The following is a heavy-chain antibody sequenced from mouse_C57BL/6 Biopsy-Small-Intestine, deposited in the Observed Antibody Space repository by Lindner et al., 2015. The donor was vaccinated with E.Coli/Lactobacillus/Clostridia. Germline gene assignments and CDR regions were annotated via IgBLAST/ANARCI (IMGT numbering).Heavy chain of an antibody. Sequence: VQLQESGAELVRPGASVKLSCTASGFNIKDDYMHWVKQRPEQGLEWIGRIDPENGDTEYASKFQGKATITADTSSNTAYLQLSSLTSEDTAVYYCTSGALLSMDYWGQGTSVTVSS. CDR3: TSGALLSMDY. J-gene: IGHJ4*01. D-gene: IGHD2-10*01. CDR2: IDPENGDT. CDR1: GFNIKDDY. V-gene: IGHV14-4*01.